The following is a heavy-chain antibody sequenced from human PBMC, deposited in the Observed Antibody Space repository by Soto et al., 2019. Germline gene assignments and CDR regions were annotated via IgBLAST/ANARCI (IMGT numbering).Heavy chain of an antibody. V-gene: IGHV3-13*01. CDR3: AKSQEIGTHFFDS. CDR2: IGTAGDT. Sequence: GSLRLSCEASGFTFSGFDMHWVRQPTGKGLEWVSSIGTAGDTYYAVSVKGRFTISRDNAKNSLSLQMNSLRAGDMAVYFCAKSQEIGTHFFDSWGQGTQVTVSS. D-gene: IGHD6-13*01. J-gene: IGHJ4*02. CDR1: GFTFSGFD.